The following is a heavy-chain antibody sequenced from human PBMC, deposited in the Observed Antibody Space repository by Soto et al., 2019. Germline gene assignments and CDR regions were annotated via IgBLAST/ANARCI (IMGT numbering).Heavy chain of an antibody. CDR1: GGSISSVGYY. Sequence: PSETLSLTCAVSGGSISSVGYYWSWIRQPPGKGLEWIGEINHSGSTNYNPSLKSRVAISVDTSKNQFSLKLSSVTAADTSVYYCARGGGRIFDYWGQGTLVTVSS. J-gene: IGHJ4*02. CDR3: ARGGGRIFDY. V-gene: IGHV4-34*01. CDR2: INHSGST. D-gene: IGHD3-16*01.